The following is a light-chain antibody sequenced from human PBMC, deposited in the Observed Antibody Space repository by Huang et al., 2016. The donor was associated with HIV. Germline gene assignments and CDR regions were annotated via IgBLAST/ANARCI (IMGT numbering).Light chain of an antibody. J-gene: IGKJ5*01. CDR2: DAS. V-gene: IGKV1-33*01. CDR3: QQYDSLPIT. CDR1: QDITNNY. Sequence: DIQMTQSPSSLSTSVGDRVTITCQASQDITNNYLNWYQQKPGKAPKLLIYDASSLETGVPSRFSGSGSVTNFSFTISSLQPEDIATYYCQQYDSLPITFGQGTRLEIK.